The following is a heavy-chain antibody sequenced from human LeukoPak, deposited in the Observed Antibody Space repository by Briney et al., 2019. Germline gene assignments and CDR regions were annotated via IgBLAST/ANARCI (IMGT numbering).Heavy chain of an antibody. J-gene: IGHJ4*02. D-gene: IGHD4-17*01. CDR2: IYYSGST. V-gene: IGHV4-39*07. CDR3: VLGDYATFDY. Sequence: SETLSLTCTVSGGSISSSSYYWGWIRQPPGKGLEWIGSIYYSGSTYYNPSLKSRVTISVDTSKNQFSLKLSSVTAADTAVYYCVLGDYATFDYWGQGTLVTVSS. CDR1: GGSISSSSYY.